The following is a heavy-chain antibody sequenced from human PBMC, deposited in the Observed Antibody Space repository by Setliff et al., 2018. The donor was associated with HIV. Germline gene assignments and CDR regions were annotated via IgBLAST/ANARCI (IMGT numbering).Heavy chain of an antibody. V-gene: IGHV4-61*09. CDR3: ARLEAVHYNWNNWFDP. CDR2: IYTSGSN. CDR1: GGSISSGNYY. D-gene: IGHD1-20*01. Sequence: NPSETLSLTCNVSGGSISSGNYYWSWIRLPAGKGLEWVGHIYTSGSNYYNPSLKSRVTISVDTSKNRFTLKVSSVTAADTAVYYCARLEAVHYNWNNWFDPWGQGTLVTVSS. J-gene: IGHJ5*02.